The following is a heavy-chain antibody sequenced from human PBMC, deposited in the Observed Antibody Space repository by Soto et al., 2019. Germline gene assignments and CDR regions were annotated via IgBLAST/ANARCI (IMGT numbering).Heavy chain of an antibody. J-gene: IGHJ4*02. CDR2: IYYSGST. V-gene: IGHV4-39*01. CDR1: GGTSISSSYC. CDR3: ARGPSSGWYYFDY. D-gene: IGHD6-19*01. Sequence: LETLPHTSTVAGGTSISSSYCWGWIRQPPGKGREWIGSIYYSGSTYYNPSLKSRATISVDTSKNQFSLRAEDTAVYYCARGPSSGWYYFDYWGQGTLVTVSS.